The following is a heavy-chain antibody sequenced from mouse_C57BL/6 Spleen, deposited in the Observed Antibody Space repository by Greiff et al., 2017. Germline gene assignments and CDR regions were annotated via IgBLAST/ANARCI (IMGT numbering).Heavy chain of an antibody. D-gene: IGHD1-1*02. CDR2: FYPRNGST. J-gene: IGHJ1*03. Sequence: VQVVQSGAELVKPGASVKLSCKASGYTFTEYTIHWVKQRPGQGLEWIGWFYPRNGSTKYNEKFKGKATLTANKSSSTVYMELSRLTSEDSAVYCCARHEEGGSHWYFDVWGTGTTVTVSS. V-gene: IGHV1-62-2*01. CDR1: GYTFTEYT. CDR3: ARHEEGGSHWYFDV.